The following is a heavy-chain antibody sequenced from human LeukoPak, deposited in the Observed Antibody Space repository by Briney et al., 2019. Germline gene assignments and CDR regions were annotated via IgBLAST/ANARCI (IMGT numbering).Heavy chain of an antibody. Sequence: ASETVSCKASGYTWAGCWMHWVRQAPGQGLEWMGWINPNSGGTNYAQKFQGRVTMTRDTSISTAYMELSRLRSDDTAVYYCARVSSTSGTFGYYDYIDVWGKGTTVTVSS. CDR2: INPNSGGT. V-gene: IGHV1-2*02. J-gene: IGHJ6*03. CDR3: ARVSSTSGTFGYYDYIDV. CDR1: GYTWAGCW. D-gene: IGHD1-26*01.